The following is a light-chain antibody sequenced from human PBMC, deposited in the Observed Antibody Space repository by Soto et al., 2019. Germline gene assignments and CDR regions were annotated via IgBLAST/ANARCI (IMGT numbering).Light chain of an antibody. J-gene: IGLJ2*01. CDR1: SGHSNYA. CDR3: QMWATGIVV. V-gene: IGLV4-69*01. CDR2: VNSDGSH. Sequence: QAVVTQSPSASASLGASVKLTCTLSSGHSNYAIAWHQQQSEKGPRYLMKVNSDGSHSKGDGIPDRFSGSSSGAERYLTISSLQSDDEADYYCQMWATGIVVFGGGTKLTVL.